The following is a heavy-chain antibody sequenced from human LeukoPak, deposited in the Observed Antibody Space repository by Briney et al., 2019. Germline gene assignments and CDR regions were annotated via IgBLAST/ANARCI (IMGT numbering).Heavy chain of an antibody. CDR2: INPNSGGT. J-gene: IGHJ5*02. D-gene: IGHD1-26*01. V-gene: IGHV1-2*02. CDR1: GYTFTFYY. Sequence: ASVTLSCKASGYTFTFYYMHWVRQAPAQGLELMGWINPNSGGTNYAQKFQGRVTMTRDTSVSTAYMELSRLRSDDTAVYYCAREVGATTLGWFDPWGQGTLVTVSS. CDR3: AREVGATTLGWFDP.